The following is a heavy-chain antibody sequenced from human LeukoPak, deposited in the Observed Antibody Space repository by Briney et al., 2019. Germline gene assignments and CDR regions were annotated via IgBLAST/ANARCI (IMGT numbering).Heavy chain of an antibody. CDR1: GGSISSGNYY. CDR2: IYFGGSS. J-gene: IGHJ5*02. CDR3: ARGPLRSGYYRPNWFDP. D-gene: IGHD3-3*01. Sequence: SETLSLTCSVSGGSISSGNYYWGWIRQPPGKGLEWIGSIYFGGSSYYNPSLKSRVTISGDTSKNQFSLKLTSVTAADTAVYYCARGPLRSGYYRPNWFDPWGQGTLVTVSS. V-gene: IGHV4-39*01.